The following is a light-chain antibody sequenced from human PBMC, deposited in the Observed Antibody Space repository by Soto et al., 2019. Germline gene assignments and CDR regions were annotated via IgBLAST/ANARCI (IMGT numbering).Light chain of an antibody. V-gene: IGKV3-11*01. Sequence: IVLTQSPATLSLSPGERATLFCRASQSVSKYLAWYQQTPGQAPRLLIYDASNRAPGIPARFSGSGSGTDFTLTISSLEPEDFAVYYCQLRADWYTFGQGTKLEIK. CDR1: QSVSKY. CDR3: QLRADWYT. CDR2: DAS. J-gene: IGKJ2*01.